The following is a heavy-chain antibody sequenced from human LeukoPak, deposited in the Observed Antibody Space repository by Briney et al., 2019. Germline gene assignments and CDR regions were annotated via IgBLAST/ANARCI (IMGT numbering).Heavy chain of an antibody. CDR3: ARLSAYYYDSSGYPQYDH. V-gene: IGHV1-18*01. Sequence: RASVKVSCKASGYTFTSYGISWVRQAPGQGLEWMGWISAYNGNTNYAQKLQGRVTMTTDTSTSTAYMELRSLRSDDTAVYYCARLSAYYYDSSGYPQYDHWGQGTLVTVSS. J-gene: IGHJ4*02. CDR1: GYTFTSYG. CDR2: ISAYNGNT. D-gene: IGHD3-22*01.